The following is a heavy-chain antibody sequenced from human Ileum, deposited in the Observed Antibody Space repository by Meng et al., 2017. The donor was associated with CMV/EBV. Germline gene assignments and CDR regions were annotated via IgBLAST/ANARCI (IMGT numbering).Heavy chain of an antibody. Sequence: QVQLGQSATEVKKPGASVNVSCKTSGDKFTAYYFHWLRQAPGQGVEWMGWINPNTGATQTSHHFQGRVIMTADTYLNTAYIEIVGLTAADTAVYYCARDRDTSVFGMIMGWFHPWGQGTLVTVSS. CDR1: GDKFTAYY. V-gene: IGHV1-2*07. CDR2: INPNTGAT. J-gene: IGHJ5*02. CDR3: ARDRDTSVFGMIMGWFHP. D-gene: IGHD3-3*01.